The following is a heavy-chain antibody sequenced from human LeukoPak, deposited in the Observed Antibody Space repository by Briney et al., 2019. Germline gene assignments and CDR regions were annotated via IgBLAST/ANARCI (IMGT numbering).Heavy chain of an antibody. D-gene: IGHD3-9*01. Sequence: PGRSLRLSCAASGFTFNDHAMYWVRQAPGKGLEWVSGINWNSDNIGYADSVRGRFTISRDDAKNSLFLQMNSLRVEDTALYYCARASYYSHTTGLGAVDIWGQGTMVTVSS. CDR3: ARASYYSHTTGLGAVDI. J-gene: IGHJ3*02. CDR1: GFTFNDHA. CDR2: INWNSDNI. V-gene: IGHV3-9*01.